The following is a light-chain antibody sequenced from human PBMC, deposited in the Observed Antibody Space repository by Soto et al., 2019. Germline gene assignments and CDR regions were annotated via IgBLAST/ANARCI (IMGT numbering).Light chain of an antibody. CDR1: SSDVGAYNY. J-gene: IGLJ2*01. V-gene: IGLV2-14*01. Sequence: QSALTQPASVSGSTGQSITSSCTGSSSDVGAYNYVSWYQQHPGKAPKLMIFEVSDRPSGVSNRFSGSKSGNTASLTISGLQAEDEADYYCSSYTTSNTLVFGGGTKLTVL. CDR3: SSYTTSNTLV. CDR2: EVS.